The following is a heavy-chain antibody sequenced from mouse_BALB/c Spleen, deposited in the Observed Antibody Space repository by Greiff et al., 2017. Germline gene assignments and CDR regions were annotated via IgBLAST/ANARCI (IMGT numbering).Heavy chain of an antibody. D-gene: IGHD2-4*01. CDR1: GFSLTGYG. CDR2: IWGDGST. J-gene: IGHJ2*01. V-gene: IGHV2-6-7*01. Sequence: QVQLKESGPGLVAPSQSLSITCTVSGFSLTGYGVNWVRQPPGKGLEWLGMIWGDGSTDYNSALKSRLSISKDNSKSQVFLKMNSLQTDDTAMYYCARALYDYDGFDYWGQGTTLTVSS. CDR3: ARALYDYDGFDY.